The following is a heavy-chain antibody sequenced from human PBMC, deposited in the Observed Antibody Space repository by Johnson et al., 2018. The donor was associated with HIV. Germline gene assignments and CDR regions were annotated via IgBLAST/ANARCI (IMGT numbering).Heavy chain of an antibody. V-gene: IGHV3-53*01. CDR2: IYSGGST. CDR3: ARARAGDAFDI. CDR1: GFTVSSNY. Sequence: EQLVESGGGLIQPGGSLRLSCAASGFTVSSNYMSWVRQAPGKGLEWVSVIYSGGSTYSADSVKGRFTISRDNSKNTLYLQMNSLRAEDTAVYYCARARAGDAFDIWGQGTMVTVSS. J-gene: IGHJ3*02. D-gene: IGHD6-13*01.